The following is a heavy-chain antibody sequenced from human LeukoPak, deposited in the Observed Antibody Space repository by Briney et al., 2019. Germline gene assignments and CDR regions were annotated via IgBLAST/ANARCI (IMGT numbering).Heavy chain of an antibody. D-gene: IGHD2-15*01. Sequence: PGGSLRLSCAASGFTFSSYWMHWVRQAPGKGLVWVSRISSDGSTTNYADSVKGRFTISRDNAKNTVFLQMNSLTAEDTAVYYCAKNGAYCSGGSCYEAAFDIWGQGTMVTVFS. CDR2: ISSDGSTT. CDR3: AKNGAYCSGGSCYEAAFDI. V-gene: IGHV3-74*01. J-gene: IGHJ3*02. CDR1: GFTFSSYW.